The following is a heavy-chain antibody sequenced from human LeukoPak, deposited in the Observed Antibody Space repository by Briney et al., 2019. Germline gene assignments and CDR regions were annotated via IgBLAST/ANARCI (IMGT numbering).Heavy chain of an antibody. CDR1: GFTFSSYW. V-gene: IGHV3-7*01. D-gene: IGHD2-21*01. Sequence: GGSLRLSCAASGFTFSSYWMSWVRQAPGKGLERLANIRQDGSEKYYVDSVKGRFTISRDNAKNSLYLQMNSLRAEDTAVYYCARVGERDKFALIEGWFDPWGQGTLVTVSS. J-gene: IGHJ5*02. CDR3: ARVGERDKFALIEGWFDP. CDR2: IRQDGSEK.